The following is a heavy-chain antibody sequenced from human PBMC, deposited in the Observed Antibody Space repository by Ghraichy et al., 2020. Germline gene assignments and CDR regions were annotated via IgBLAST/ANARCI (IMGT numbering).Heavy chain of an antibody. D-gene: IGHD2-21*01. CDR1: GFTFTNYN. Sequence: GGSLRLPCAASGFTFTNYNIHWVRQAPGKGLEWLAVISYDGTIKYYADSVRGRFTISRDNSKNTVYLQMNSLGLEDTALYYCVRAAGSGNWILDYWGQGTLVTVSS. J-gene: IGHJ4*02. CDR3: VRAAGSGNWILDY. CDR2: ISYDGTIK. V-gene: IGHV3-30-3*01.